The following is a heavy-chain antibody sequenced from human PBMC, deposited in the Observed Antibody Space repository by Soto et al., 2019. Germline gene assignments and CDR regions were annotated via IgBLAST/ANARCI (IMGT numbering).Heavy chain of an antibody. V-gene: IGHV3-23*01. D-gene: IGHD1-26*01. J-gene: IGHJ4*02. CDR3: AKDVEGGSLFRGAFDY. CDR2: IAFTGSAT. Sequence: GGSLRLSCATSGFTFHDYAMSWVRQAPGKGLEWVSAIAFTGSATYYADSVKGRLTISRDNSKNTLYLQMNSLRAEDTAVYYCAKDVEGGSLFRGAFDYWGQGTQVTVSS. CDR1: GFTFHDYA.